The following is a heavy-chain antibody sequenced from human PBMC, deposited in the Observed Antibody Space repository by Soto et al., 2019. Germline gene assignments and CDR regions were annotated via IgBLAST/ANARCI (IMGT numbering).Heavy chain of an antibody. V-gene: IGHV3-30-3*01. CDR1: GFTFSSYA. D-gene: IGHD3-10*01. CDR2: ISYDGSNK. J-gene: IGHJ4*02. Sequence: QVQLVESGGGVVQPGRSLRLSCAASGFTFSSYAMHWVRQAPGKGLEWVEVISYDGSNKYYADSVKGRFTISRDNSKNALYLQMNSLRAEDTAVYYCARDEGRWFGELFQSNPNYFDYWGQGTLVTVSS. CDR3: ARDEGRWFGELFQSNPNYFDY.